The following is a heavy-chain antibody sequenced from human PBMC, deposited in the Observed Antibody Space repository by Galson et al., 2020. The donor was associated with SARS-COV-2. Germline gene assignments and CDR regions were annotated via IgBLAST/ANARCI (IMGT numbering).Heavy chain of an antibody. V-gene: IGHV6-1*01. D-gene: IGHD2-15*01. Sequence: ASETLSLTCDISGDSVSSNSAAWNWIRQSPSRGLEWLGRTYFRSKWYNDYASSVKSRITLNADTSKNQFSLQLHSVTTEDTAVYFCARGLVTPALPDAFDIWGQGTRVSVSS. CDR2: TYFRSKWYN. CDR1: GDSVSSNSAA. CDR3: ARGLVTPALPDAFDI. J-gene: IGHJ3*02.